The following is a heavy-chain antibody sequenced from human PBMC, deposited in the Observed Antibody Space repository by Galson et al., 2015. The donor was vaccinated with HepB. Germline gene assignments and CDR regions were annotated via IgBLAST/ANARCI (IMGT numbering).Heavy chain of an antibody. CDR3: AREGPYYYGLDV. V-gene: IGHV4-30-4*01. CDR2: IYHSGSS. CDR1: GGPIRNDDYY. Sequence: VSGGPIRNDDYYWSWIRQSPGKGLEWIGHIYHSGSSDYNPSLKSRITISVDTSKNQFSLKMNSVTAADTAVYYCAREGPYYYGLDVWGQGITVTVSS. J-gene: IGHJ6*02.